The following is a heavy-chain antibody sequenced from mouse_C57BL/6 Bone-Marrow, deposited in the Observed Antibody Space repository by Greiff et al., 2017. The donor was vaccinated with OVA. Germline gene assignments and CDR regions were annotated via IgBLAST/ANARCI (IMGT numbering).Heavy chain of an antibody. Sequence: EVNLVESGGGLVKPGGSLKLSCAASGFTFSDYGMHWVRQAPEQGLEWVAYISSGSSTIYYADTVKGRFTITRDNAKNTVFLQMTSLRSEDTAMYYCARGDYDYDVGAMDYWGQGTSVTVSS. CDR3: ARGDYDYDVGAMDY. V-gene: IGHV5-17*01. CDR1: GFTFSDYG. CDR2: ISSGSSTI. J-gene: IGHJ4*01. D-gene: IGHD2-4*01.